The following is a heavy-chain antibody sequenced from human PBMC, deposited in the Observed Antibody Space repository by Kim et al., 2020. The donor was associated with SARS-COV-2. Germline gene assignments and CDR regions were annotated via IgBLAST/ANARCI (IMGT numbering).Heavy chain of an antibody. CDR2: IIPIFGTA. Sequence: SVKVSCKASGGTFSSYAISWVRQAPGQGLEWMGGIIPIFGTANYAQKFQGRVTITADESTSTAYMELSSLRSEDTAVYYCARGTYCSSTSCYSYYYYGMDVWGQGTTVTVSS. D-gene: IGHD2-2*01. V-gene: IGHV1-69*13. J-gene: IGHJ6*02. CDR1: GGTFSSYA. CDR3: ARGTYCSSTSCYSYYYYGMDV.